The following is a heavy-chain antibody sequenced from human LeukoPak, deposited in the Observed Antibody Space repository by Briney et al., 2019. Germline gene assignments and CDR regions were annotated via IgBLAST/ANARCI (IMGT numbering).Heavy chain of an antibody. V-gene: IGHV1-18*01. J-gene: IGHJ4*02. CDR1: GYTFTNYG. CDR3: ARQAMVTPSSWDY. CDR2: ICPYNGNT. D-gene: IGHD4-17*01. Sequence: GASVKVSCKASGYTFTNYGISCVRQAPGQGLEWLEWICPYNGNTYYAQNFQGRVTMTTDTATSTVYMELMSLRSDDTAVYYCARQAMVTPSSWDYWGQGTLVTVSS.